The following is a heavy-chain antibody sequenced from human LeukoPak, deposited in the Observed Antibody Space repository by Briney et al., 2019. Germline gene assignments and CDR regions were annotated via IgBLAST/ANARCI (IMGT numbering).Heavy chain of an antibody. CDR3: ARDTRPYYYGSGSYHNPDY. CDR2: ISSSSSYI. D-gene: IGHD3-10*01. Sequence: SGGSLRLSCAASGFTFSSYSMNWVRQAPGKGLEWVSSISSSSSYIYYADSVKGRFTISRDNAKNSLYLQMNSLRAEDTAVYYCARDTRPYYYGSGSYHNPDYWGQGTLVTVSS. CDR1: GFTFSSYS. V-gene: IGHV3-21*01. J-gene: IGHJ4*02.